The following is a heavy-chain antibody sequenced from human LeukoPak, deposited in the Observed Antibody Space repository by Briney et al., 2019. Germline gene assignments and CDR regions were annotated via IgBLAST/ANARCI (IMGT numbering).Heavy chain of an antibody. J-gene: IGHJ4*02. CDR3: ARGESSGYYEDCFDY. Sequence: GGTLRLSCAASGFTFSNYGMSWVRQAPGKGLEWVSAISGSGGSTDYVDSVKGRFTISRDNSKNTLYLQMNSLRAEDTAVYYCARGESSGYYEDCFDYWGQGTLVTVSS. D-gene: IGHD3-22*01. CDR1: GFTFSNYG. V-gene: IGHV3-23*01. CDR2: ISGSGGST.